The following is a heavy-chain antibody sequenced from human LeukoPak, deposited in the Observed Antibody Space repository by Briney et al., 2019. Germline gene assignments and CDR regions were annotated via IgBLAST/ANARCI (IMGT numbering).Heavy chain of an antibody. Sequence: SVKVSCKASGGTFSSYAFNWVRQAPGQGLEWVGRIIPLLGITNHAQKLQGRVTVTADTATSTAYMELSSLIPDDTAVYYCARARTMITFGGVRHAFDIWGQGTLVTVSS. CDR1: GGTFSSYA. CDR2: IIPLLGIT. CDR3: ARARTMITFGGVRHAFDI. D-gene: IGHD3-16*01. V-gene: IGHV1-69*04. J-gene: IGHJ3*02.